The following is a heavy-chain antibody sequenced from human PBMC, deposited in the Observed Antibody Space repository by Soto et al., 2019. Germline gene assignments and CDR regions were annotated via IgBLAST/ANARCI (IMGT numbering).Heavy chain of an antibody. D-gene: IGHD3-10*01. V-gene: IGHV1-69*13. Sequence: SVKVSCKASGGTFSSYAISWVRQAPGQGLEWMGGIIPIFGTANYAQKFQGRVTITADESTSTAYMELSSLRSEDTAVYYCARSVGSGSYYPNPYYYYGMDVWAKGPRSPSP. CDR2: IIPIFGTA. CDR1: GGTFSSYA. CDR3: ARSVGSGSYYPNPYYYYGMDV. J-gene: IGHJ6*02.